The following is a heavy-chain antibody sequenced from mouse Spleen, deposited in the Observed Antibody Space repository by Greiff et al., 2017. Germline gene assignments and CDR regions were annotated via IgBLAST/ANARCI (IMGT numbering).Heavy chain of an antibody. D-gene: IGHD1-1*01. J-gene: IGHJ2*01. CDR1: GYSFTSYY. V-gene: IGHV1-28*01. CDR2: IDPFNGGT. Sequence: LKESGPELMKPGASVKISCKASGYSFTSYYMHWVKQSHGKSLEWIGYIDPFNGGTSYNQKFKGKATLTVDKSSSTAYMHLSSLTSEDSAVYYCARYGKYTVVAPNGFDYWGQGTTLTVSS. CDR3: ARYGKYTVVAPNGFDY.